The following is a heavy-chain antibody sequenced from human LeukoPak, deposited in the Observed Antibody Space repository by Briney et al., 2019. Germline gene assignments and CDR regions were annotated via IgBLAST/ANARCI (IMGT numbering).Heavy chain of an antibody. Sequence: GGSLRLSCAASGLTFSSYAMSWVRQGPGKGLEWVAAVSGSGDNTYYADSVKGRFTISRDNAKNSLYLQMNSLRAEDTAVYYCARENFAFGGVIAPFWGQGTLVTVSS. V-gene: IGHV3-23*01. J-gene: IGHJ4*02. CDR3: ARENFAFGGVIAPF. CDR1: GLTFSSYA. CDR2: VSGSGDNT. D-gene: IGHD3-16*02.